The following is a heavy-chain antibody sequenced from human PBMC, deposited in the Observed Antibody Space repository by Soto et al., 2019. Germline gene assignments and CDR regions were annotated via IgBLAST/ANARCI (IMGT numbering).Heavy chain of an antibody. J-gene: IGHJ4*02. CDR2: ISSSGSGGAT. V-gene: IGHV3-11*01. CDR3: AKDALEAYYDSSGYYNY. D-gene: IGHD3-22*01. CDR1: GFTFSDYY. Sequence: QVQLVESGGGLVKPGGSLRLSCAASGFTFSDYYMSWIRQAPGKGLEWVSYISSSGSGGATYYADSVKGRFTISRDNSKNTLYLQMNSLRAEDTAIYYCAKDALEAYYDSSGYYNYWGQGTLVTVSS.